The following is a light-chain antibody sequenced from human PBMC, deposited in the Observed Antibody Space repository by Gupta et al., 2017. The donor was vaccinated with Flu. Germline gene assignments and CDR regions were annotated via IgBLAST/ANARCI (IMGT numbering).Light chain of an antibody. CDR1: QTIASY. CDR2: AAS. J-gene: IGKJ1*01. Sequence: DIQMTQSPSSLSASVGDSVTITCRASQTIASYLNWYQQKPGKAPKLLIYAASKLEGGVPPRFGGSGSATDFTLTITDVHPEDMATYYCQQVYSLPWTFGQGTNV. V-gene: IGKV1-39*01. CDR3: QQVYSLPWT.